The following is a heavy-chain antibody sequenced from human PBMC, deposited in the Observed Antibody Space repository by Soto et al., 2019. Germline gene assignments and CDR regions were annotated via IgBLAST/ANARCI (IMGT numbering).Heavy chain of an antibody. V-gene: IGHV1-2*02. CDR3: GRRRLSPDGVDV. Sequence: ALVHVASKASGDLFTDPYIHLARKAPGQGAQWMGWINPISGDADYAQKFQGRVIMTRDTSILTAYLDFSSLKSDDTDVYYCGRRRLSPDGVDVWGQGTTVTVSS. J-gene: IGHJ6*02. CDR1: GDLFTDPY. CDR2: INPISGDA.